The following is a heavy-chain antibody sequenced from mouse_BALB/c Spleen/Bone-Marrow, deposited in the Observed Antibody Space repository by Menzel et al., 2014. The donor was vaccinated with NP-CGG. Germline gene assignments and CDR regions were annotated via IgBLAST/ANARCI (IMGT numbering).Heavy chain of an antibody. Sequence: EVKLMESGAELVKPGASVKLSCTASGFNIKDTYMHWVKQRPEQGLEWIGRIDPANGNTKYDPKFQGKATITADTSSNTAYLQLSSLTSEDTAVYYCVFYEYDPWFAYWGQGTLVTVSA. CDR1: GFNIKDTY. CDR2: IDPANGNT. V-gene: IGHV14-3*02. CDR3: VFYEYDPWFAY. J-gene: IGHJ3*01. D-gene: IGHD2-4*01.